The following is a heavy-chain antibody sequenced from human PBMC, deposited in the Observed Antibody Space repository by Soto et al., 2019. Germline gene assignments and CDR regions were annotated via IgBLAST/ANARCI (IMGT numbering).Heavy chain of an antibody. CDR1: GFTFSSYA. V-gene: IGHV3-23*01. CDR3: AKDPRGYCSSTSCYDDFDY. J-gene: IGHJ4*02. D-gene: IGHD2-2*01. CDR2: ISGSGGST. Sequence: EVQLLESGGGLVQPGGSLRLSCAAFGFTFSSYAMSWVRQAPEKGLEWVSAISGSGGSTYYADSVKGRFTISRDNSKNTLYLQMNSLRAEDTAVYYCAKDPRGYCSSTSCYDDFDYWGQGTLVTVSS.